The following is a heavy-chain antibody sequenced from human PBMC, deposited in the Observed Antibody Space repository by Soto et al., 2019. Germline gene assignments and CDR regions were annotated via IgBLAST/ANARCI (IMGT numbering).Heavy chain of an antibody. V-gene: IGHV4-59*01. CDR2: VYYTGNT. CDR1: GGLISTYY. J-gene: IGHJ4*02. Sequence: QVRLQESGPGVVKPSATMSLSCNVSGGLISTYYWTWIGQPPGKGLEWVGNVYYTGNTHHDPSLKSRVSISVDTSKNQFSMHLTSVTAADTAVYYCARAWLTAGIDVWGQGILVTVSS. CDR3: ARAWLTAGIDV. D-gene: IGHD1-1*01.